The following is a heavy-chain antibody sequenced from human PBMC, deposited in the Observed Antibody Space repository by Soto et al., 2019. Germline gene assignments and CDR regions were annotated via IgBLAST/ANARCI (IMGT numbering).Heavy chain of an antibody. D-gene: IGHD1-26*01. CDR2: INAGNGNT. V-gene: IGHV1-3*01. Sequence: GASVKVSCKASGYTFTSYAMHWVRQAPGQRLEWMGWINAGNGNTKYSQRFQGRATITRDTSASTAYMELSSLRSEDTAVYYCARVMSNSGSYYDYYYGMDVWGQGTTVTVSS. CDR1: GYTFTSYA. CDR3: ARVMSNSGSYYDYYYGMDV. J-gene: IGHJ6*02.